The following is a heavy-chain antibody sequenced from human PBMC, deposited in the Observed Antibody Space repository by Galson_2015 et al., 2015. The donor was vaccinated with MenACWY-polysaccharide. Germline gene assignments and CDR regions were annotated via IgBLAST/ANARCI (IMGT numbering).Heavy chain of an antibody. D-gene: IGHD5-12*01. CDR2: IYPGDSDT. CDR3: ARNNYAGLRGYYYGMDV. V-gene: IGHV5-51*01. Sequence: QSGAEVKKPGESLKISCEGSGYSFTSYWIAWVRQMPGKGLEWMGVIYPGDSDTRYSPSFQGQVTISAVKSISTAYLQWSSLKASDTAMYYCARNNYAGLRGYYYGMDVWGQGTTVTVSS. CDR1: GYSFTSYW. J-gene: IGHJ6*02.